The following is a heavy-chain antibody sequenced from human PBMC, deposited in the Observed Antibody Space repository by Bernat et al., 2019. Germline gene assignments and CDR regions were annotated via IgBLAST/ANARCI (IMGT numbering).Heavy chain of an antibody. Sequence: EVQLLESGGDLVQPGGSLRLSCVASGFTFSSNAMAWVRQAPGKGLEWLSAISGSGGSTYYADAVKGRFTISRDNSKNTLYLQMNSLRAEDTAVYVCAKEYVSRSSLSFDYWGQATLVTVSS. CDR2: ISGSGGST. J-gene: IGHJ4*02. CDR1: GFTFSSNA. D-gene: IGHD3-16*01. V-gene: IGHV3-23*01. CDR3: AKEYVSRSSLSFDY.